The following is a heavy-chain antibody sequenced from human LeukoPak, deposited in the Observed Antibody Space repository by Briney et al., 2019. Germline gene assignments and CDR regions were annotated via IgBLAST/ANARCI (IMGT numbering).Heavy chain of an antibody. D-gene: IGHD3-10*01. Sequence: GGSLRLSCAASGFTFSTYWMHWVRQAPGKGLVWVSRIKSDGSATTYADFVKGRFTVSRDNAKNSLYLQMSSLRAEDTAMYFCARVGGRGSIGGDCWGQGTLVTVSS. CDR1: GFTFSTYW. J-gene: IGHJ4*02. CDR3: ARVGGRGSIGGDC. CDR2: IKSDGSAT. V-gene: IGHV3-74*03.